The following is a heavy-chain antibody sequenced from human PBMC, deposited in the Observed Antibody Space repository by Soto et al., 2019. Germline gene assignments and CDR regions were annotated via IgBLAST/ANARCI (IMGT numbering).Heavy chain of an antibody. Sequence: QVQLVQSGAEVKKPGASVKVSCKASGYTFTNYGISWVRQAPGQGLEWMGWISAYNGNTNYAQKLQGRVTMTTDTSTSTAYMELRSLRSDDTAVYYCAREALVRVTRREVWFDPWGQGTLVTVSS. D-gene: IGHD4-17*01. V-gene: IGHV1-18*01. CDR2: ISAYNGNT. CDR1: GYTFTNYG. J-gene: IGHJ5*02. CDR3: AREALVRVTRREVWFDP.